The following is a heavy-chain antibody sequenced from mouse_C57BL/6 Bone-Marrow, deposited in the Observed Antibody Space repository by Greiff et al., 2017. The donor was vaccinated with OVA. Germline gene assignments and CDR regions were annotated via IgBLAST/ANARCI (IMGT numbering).Heavy chain of an antibody. D-gene: IGHD1-1*01. CDR1: GFTFSSYA. CDR3: AREGGSSPYYFDY. Sequence: EVMLVESGGGLVKPGGSLKLSCAASGFTFSSYAMSWVRQTPEKRLEWVATISDGGSYTYYPDNVKGRFTISRDNAKNNLYLQMSHLKSEDTAMYYCAREGGSSPYYFDYWGQGTTLTVSS. V-gene: IGHV5-4*01. J-gene: IGHJ2*01. CDR2: ISDGGSYT.